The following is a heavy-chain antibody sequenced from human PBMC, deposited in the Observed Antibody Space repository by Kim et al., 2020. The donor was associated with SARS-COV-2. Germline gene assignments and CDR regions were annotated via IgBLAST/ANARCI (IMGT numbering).Heavy chain of an antibody. D-gene: IGHD4-4*01. CDR3: AKESEDYSGADY. Sequence: YYADSVKGRFTISRDNSKNTLYLQMNSLRAEDTAVYYCAKESEDYSGADYWGQGTLVTVSS. J-gene: IGHJ4*02. V-gene: IGHV3-23*01.